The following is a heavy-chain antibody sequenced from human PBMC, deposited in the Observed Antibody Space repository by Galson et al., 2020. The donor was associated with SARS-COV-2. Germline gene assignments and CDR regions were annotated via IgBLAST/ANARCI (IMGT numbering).Heavy chain of an antibody. Sequence: SETLSLTCAVYGGSFSGHYWSWIRQPPGKGLEWIGEINHSGSTTYNPSLKSRVTISVDTSKNQFSLKLSYVTAADTAVYYCARGLGGYYYGSGSYSSWFDPWGQGTLVTVSS. CDR1: GGSFSGHY. D-gene: IGHD3-10*01. V-gene: IGHV4-34*01. J-gene: IGHJ5*02. CDR3: ARGLGGYYYGSGSYSSWFDP. CDR2: INHSGST.